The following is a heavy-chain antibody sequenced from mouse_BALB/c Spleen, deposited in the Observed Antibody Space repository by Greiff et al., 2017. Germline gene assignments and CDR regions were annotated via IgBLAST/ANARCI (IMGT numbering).Heavy chain of an antibody. CDR3: ARGVNYFDY. V-gene: IGHV5-9-4*01. CDR2: ISSGGSYT. CDR1: GFTFSSYA. J-gene: IGHJ2*01. Sequence: DVMLVESGGGLVKPGGSLKLSCAASGFTFSSYAMSWVRQSPEKRLEWVAEISSGGSYTYYPDTVTGRFTISRDNAKNTLYLEMSSLRSEDTAMYYCARGVNYFDYWGQGTTLTVSS.